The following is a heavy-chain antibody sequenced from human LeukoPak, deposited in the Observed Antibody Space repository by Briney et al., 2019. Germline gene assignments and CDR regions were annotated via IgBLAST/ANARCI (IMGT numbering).Heavy chain of an antibody. V-gene: IGHV4-59*11. Sequence: SETLSLTCTVSGGSISSHYWSWIRQPPGKGLEWIGYIYYSGSTNYNPSLKSRVTISVDTSKNQFSLKLSSVTAADTAVYYCARVMSSSGYQARPAPSTFDYWGQGTLVTVSS. CDR3: ARVMSSSGYQARPAPSTFDY. J-gene: IGHJ4*02. CDR2: IYYSGST. CDR1: GGSISSHY. D-gene: IGHD5-12*01.